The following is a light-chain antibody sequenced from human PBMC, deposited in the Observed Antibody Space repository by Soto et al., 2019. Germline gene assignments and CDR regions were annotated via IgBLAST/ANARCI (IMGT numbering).Light chain of an antibody. Sequence: DIQVTQSPPTLSASVGDRVTITCQASQDISNYLNWYQQKPGKAPKLLIYDASNLETGVPSRFSGSGSGTDFTFTISSLQPEDIATYYCQQYDNLPYTFGQGTKVDIK. CDR3: QQYDNLPYT. CDR2: DAS. J-gene: IGKJ2*01. V-gene: IGKV1-33*01. CDR1: QDISNY.